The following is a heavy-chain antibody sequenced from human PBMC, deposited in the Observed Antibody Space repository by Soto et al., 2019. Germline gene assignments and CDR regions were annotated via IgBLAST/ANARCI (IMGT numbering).Heavy chain of an antibody. CDR3: ARDNILGILYGGMDV. CDR2: IYYSGST. Sequence: SETLSLTCTVSGGSISSGDYYWSWIRQPPGKGLEWIGYIYYSGSTYYNPSLKSRVTISVDTSKNQFSLKLSSVTAVDTAVYYCARDNILGILYGGMDVWGQGTTVTVSS. V-gene: IGHV4-30-4*01. D-gene: IGHD3-3*01. J-gene: IGHJ6*02. CDR1: GGSISSGDYY.